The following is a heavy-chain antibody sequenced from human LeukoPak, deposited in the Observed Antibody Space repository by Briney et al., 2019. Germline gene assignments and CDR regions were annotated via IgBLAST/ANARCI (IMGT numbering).Heavy chain of an antibody. CDR2: IYYSGST. CDR3: ARHPIWYQLLSIGHWRAFDI. Sequence: SETLSLTCTVSGGSISSSSYYWGWIRQPPGKGLEWIGSIYYSGSTYYNPSLKSRVTISVDTSKNQFSLKLSSVTAADTAVYYCARHPIWYQLLSIGHWRAFDIWGQGTMVTVSS. CDR1: GGSISSSSYY. D-gene: IGHD2-2*01. V-gene: IGHV4-39*07. J-gene: IGHJ3*02.